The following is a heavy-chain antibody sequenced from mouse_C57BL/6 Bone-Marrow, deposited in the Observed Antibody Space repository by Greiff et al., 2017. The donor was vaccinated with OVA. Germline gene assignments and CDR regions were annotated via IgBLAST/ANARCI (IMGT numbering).Heavy chain of an antibody. Sequence: EVQLQQSGPELVKPGASVKISCKASGYTFTDYYMNWVKQSHGKSLEWIGDINPNNGGTSYNQKFKGKATLTVDKSSSTAYMELRSLTSEDSAVYYCARWRDYDGYFDYWGQGTTLTVSS. D-gene: IGHD2-4*01. CDR3: ARWRDYDGYFDY. V-gene: IGHV1-26*01. CDR2: INPNNGGT. CDR1: GYTFTDYY. J-gene: IGHJ2*01.